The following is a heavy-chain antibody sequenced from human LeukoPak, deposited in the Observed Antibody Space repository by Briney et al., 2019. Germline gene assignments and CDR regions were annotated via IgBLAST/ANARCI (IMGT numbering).Heavy chain of an antibody. J-gene: IGHJ4*02. CDR3: VRQIVGATFGFDY. Sequence: ASVKVSCKASGYTFTSYYMHWVRQAPGQGLEWMGIINPSGGSTSYARKSQGRVTMTRDTSTSTVYMELSSLRSEDTAVYYCVRQIVGATFGFDYWGQGALVPVSS. CDR2: INPSGGST. CDR1: GYTFTSYY. D-gene: IGHD1-26*01. V-gene: IGHV1-46*01.